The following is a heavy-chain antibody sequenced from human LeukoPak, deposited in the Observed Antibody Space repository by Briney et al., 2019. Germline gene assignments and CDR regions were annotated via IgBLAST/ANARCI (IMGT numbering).Heavy chain of an antibody. CDR2: ISYDGSNK. V-gene: IGHV3-30*18. D-gene: IGHD3-10*01. J-gene: IGHJ4*02. CDR3: AKDPIYYGSGSPPDY. Sequence: GGSLRLSCAASGFTFSSYGMHWVRQAPGKGLEWVAVISYDGSNKYYADSVKGRFTISRDNSKNTLYLQMNSLRAEDTAVYYCAKDPIYYGSGSPPDYWGQGTLVTVSS. CDR1: GFTFSSYG.